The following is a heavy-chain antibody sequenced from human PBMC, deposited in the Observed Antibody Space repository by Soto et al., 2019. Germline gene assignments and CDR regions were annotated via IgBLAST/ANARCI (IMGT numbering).Heavy chain of an antibody. CDR1: GGSISSYY. J-gene: IGHJ4*02. Sequence: SETLSLTCTVSGGSISSYYWSWIRQPPGKGLEWIGYIYYSGSTNYNPSLKSRVTISVDTSKNQFSLKLSSVTAADTAVYYCARTLGGVIVIYDYWGQGTLVTVSS. CDR3: ARTLGGVIVIYDY. V-gene: IGHV4-59*01. D-gene: IGHD3-16*02. CDR2: IYYSGST.